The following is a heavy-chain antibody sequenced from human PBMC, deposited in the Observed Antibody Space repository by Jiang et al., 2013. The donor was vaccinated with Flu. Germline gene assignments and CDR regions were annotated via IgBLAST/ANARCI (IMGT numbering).Heavy chain of an antibody. D-gene: IGHD3-3*01. CDR2: IYYTGST. Sequence: CTVSGGSISSYYWSWIRQPPGKGLEWIGYIYYTGSTTYTPSLKSRVTISIDTSKSQFSLILNSVTAADTAVYYCARDPDFWSGYPTGPWGQGILVTVSS. J-gene: IGHJ5*02. V-gene: IGHV4-59*01. CDR1: GGSISSYY. CDR3: ARDPDFWSGYPTGP.